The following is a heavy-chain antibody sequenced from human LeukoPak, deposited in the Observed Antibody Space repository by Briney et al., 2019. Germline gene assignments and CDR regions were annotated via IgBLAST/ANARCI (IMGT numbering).Heavy chain of an antibody. V-gene: IGHV3-30*18. CDR2: ISYDGNKK. CDR3: AKDHFYDSGTFLDY. Sequence: PGGSLRLSCAASGFTFDSSGMHWVRQAPGKGLEWVAVISYDGNKKYYADSVKGGFTISRDNSKNTLYLQMNNLRTEDTAVYYCAKDHFYDSGTFLDYWGQGILVTVSS. J-gene: IGHJ4*02. CDR1: GFTFDSSG. D-gene: IGHD5/OR15-5a*01.